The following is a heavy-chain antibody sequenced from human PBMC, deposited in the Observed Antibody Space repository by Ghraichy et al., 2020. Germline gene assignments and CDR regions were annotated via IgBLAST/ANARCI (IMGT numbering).Heavy chain of an antibody. CDR1: GFTFSSYA. Sequence: GSLRLSCAASGFTFSSYAMSWVRQVPGKGLEWVSAISGSGCSTYYADSVKGRFTISRDNSKNTLYLQMNSLRAEDTAVYYCAKDPYDFWSGYPAIWYYGMDVWGQGTTVTVSS. CDR3: AKDPYDFWSGYPAIWYYGMDV. V-gene: IGHV3-23*01. CDR2: ISGSGCST. J-gene: IGHJ6*02. D-gene: IGHD3-3*01.